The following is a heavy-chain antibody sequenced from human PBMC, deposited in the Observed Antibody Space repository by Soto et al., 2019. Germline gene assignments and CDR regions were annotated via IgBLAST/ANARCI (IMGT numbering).Heavy chain of an antibody. D-gene: IGHD2-2*01. CDR1: GYTFTSYG. V-gene: IGHV1-18*01. CDR2: ISAYNGYT. Sequence: ASVKVSCKASGYTFTSYGISWVRQAPGQGLEWMGWISAYNGYTEYVQDLQGRVTMTTDTPTSTAYMELRSLRYDDTAVYYCARRRSGSSSPSSGMDVWGQGTTVTVSS. J-gene: IGHJ6*02. CDR3: ARRRSGSSSPSSGMDV.